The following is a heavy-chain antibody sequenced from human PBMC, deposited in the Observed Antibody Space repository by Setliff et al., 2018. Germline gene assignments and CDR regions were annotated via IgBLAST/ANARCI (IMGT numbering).Heavy chain of an antibody. CDR1: GGSISSGGYY. CDR2: IYYSGST. CDR3: ARAALGVYYFDY. Sequence: KPSETLSLTCTVSGGSISSGGYYWSWIRQPPGKGLEWIGYIYYSGSTYYNPSLKSRVTISVDTSKNQFSLKLSSVTAADTAVYYCARAALGVYYFDYWGQGTLVTVSS. J-gene: IGHJ4*02. V-gene: IGHV4-30-4*08.